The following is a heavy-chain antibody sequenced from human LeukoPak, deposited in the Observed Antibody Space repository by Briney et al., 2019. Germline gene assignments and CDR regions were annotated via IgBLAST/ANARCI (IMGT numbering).Heavy chain of an antibody. Sequence: VEPSQTLSLTCTVSGGSISSGSYYWSWIRQPAGKGLEWIGRIYTSGSTNYNPSLKSRVTISVDTSKNQFSLKLSSVTAADTAVYYCARETGRYFDWLPIDYWGQGTLVTVSS. CDR1: GGSISSGSYY. CDR3: ARETGRYFDWLPIDY. D-gene: IGHD3-9*01. J-gene: IGHJ4*02. CDR2: IYTSGST. V-gene: IGHV4-61*02.